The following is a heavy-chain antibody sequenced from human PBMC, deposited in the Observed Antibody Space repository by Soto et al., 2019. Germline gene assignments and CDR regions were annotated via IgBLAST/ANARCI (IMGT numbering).Heavy chain of an antibody. CDR2: IYYSGST. J-gene: IGHJ4*02. CDR3: ATESSGSSPLHFDF. D-gene: IGHD3-22*01. Sequence: QVQLQESGPGLVKPSQTLSVTCTVSGGSVSNGDYYWSWIRQPPGKGLEWIGYIYYSGSTYYNPSLHSRVTMSFHTAEDPFSLKLSSVTHADTAMYYCATESSGSSPLHFDFWGQGTLVTVSS. CDR1: GGSVSNGDYY. V-gene: IGHV4-30-4*01.